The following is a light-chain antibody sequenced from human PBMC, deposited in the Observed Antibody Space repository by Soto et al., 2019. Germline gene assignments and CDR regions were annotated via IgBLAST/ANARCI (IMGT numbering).Light chain of an antibody. CDR2: WAS. CDR3: QQYFTTPIT. V-gene: IGKV4-1*01. CDR1: QSVFDSSDNKNY. J-gene: IGKJ5*01. Sequence: DIVMTQSPDFPAVSLGERATINCRSSQSVFDSSDNKNYLAWYQQKPGQPPKLLIYWASTRESGVPDRFSGSGSGTGFTLTISSLQTEDVAVYYCQQYFTTPITFGQGTRLEIK.